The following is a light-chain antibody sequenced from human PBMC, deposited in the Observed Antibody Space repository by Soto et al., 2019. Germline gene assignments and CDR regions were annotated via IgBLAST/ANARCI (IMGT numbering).Light chain of an antibody. J-gene: IGKJ4*01. Sequence: EIVLTQSPGTLSLSPGESATLSCRASQSVSGSLGWYQQKPGQAPRLIIYDASVRATGIPARFSGSGSGTDFTLTISSLELEDFAVYYCQEAIHGQPFGVGTTADMK. CDR2: DAS. CDR1: QSVSGS. V-gene: IGKV3-11*01. CDR3: QEAIHGQP.